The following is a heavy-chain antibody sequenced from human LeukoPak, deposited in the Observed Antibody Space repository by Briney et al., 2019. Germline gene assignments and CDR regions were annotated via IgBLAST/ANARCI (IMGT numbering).Heavy chain of an antibody. D-gene: IGHD2-15*01. J-gene: IGHJ4*02. CDR2: IYSGGST. V-gene: IGHV3-66*01. Sequence: GGSLRLSCAASGFTVSSNYMSWVRQAPGKGLEWVSVIYSGGSTYYADSVKGRFTISRDNSKNTLYLQMNSLRAEDTAVYYCARGYCSGGSCYRHLDCWGQGTLVTVSS. CDR3: ARGYCSGGSCYRHLDC. CDR1: GFTVSSNY.